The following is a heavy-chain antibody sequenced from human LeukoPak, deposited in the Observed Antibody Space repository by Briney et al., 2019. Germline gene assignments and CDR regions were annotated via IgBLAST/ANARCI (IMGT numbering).Heavy chain of an antibody. Sequence: ASVKVSCKASGYTFTSYDINWVRQATGQGLEWMGWMKPNSGNTGYAQKFQGRVTMTRNTSISTAYMELSSLRSEDTAVYYCARGRSEYSSSPPNYYYYYYMDVWGKGTTVTVSS. V-gene: IGHV1-8*01. J-gene: IGHJ6*03. D-gene: IGHD6-6*01. CDR2: MKPNSGNT. CDR3: ARGRSEYSSSPPNYYYYYYMDV. CDR1: GYTFTSYD.